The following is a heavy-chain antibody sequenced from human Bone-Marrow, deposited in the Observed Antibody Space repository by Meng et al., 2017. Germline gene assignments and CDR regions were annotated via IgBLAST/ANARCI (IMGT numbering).Heavy chain of an antibody. Sequence: GESLKISCAASGFSFSDYEMNWVRQAPGKGLEWVSYINRSARTTYYAGSVKGRFTISRDNARNSLYLQMNSLRTEDTAVYYCARDFQSEWEMPSFFDYWGHGALVTVSS. V-gene: IGHV3-48*03. J-gene: IGHJ4*01. CDR1: GFSFSDYE. D-gene: IGHD1-26*01. CDR2: INRSARTT. CDR3: ARDFQSEWEMPSFFDY.